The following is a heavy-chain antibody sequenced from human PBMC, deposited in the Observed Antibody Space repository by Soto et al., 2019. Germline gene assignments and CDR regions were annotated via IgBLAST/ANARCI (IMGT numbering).Heavy chain of an antibody. V-gene: IGHV1-18*01. J-gene: IGHJ4*02. Sequence: ASVKVSCKASGYTFTSYGISWVRQAPGQGLEWMGWISAYNGNTNYAQKLQGRVTMTTDTSTSTAYMELRSLRSDDTAVYYCAWDSSVRGVIVNFDYWGQGTLVTVSS. D-gene: IGHD3-10*01. CDR2: ISAYNGNT. CDR1: GYTFTSYG. CDR3: AWDSSVRGVIVNFDY.